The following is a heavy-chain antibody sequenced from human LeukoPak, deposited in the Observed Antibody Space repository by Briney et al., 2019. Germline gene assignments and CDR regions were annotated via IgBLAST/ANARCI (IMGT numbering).Heavy chain of an antibody. Sequence: SSGTLSLTCAVSGGSISSSNWWSWVRQPPGKGLEWIGEIYHSGSTNYNPSLKSRVTISVDKSKNQFSLKLSSVTAADTAVYYCARGGSSSWYGLLDYWGQGTLVTVSS. CDR3: ARGGSSSWYGLLDY. V-gene: IGHV4-4*02. D-gene: IGHD6-13*01. J-gene: IGHJ4*02. CDR2: IYHSGST. CDR1: GGSISSSNW.